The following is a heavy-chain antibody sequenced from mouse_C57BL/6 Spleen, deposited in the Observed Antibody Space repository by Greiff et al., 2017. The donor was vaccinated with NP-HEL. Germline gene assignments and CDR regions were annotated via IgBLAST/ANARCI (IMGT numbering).Heavy chain of an antibody. CDR3: ASEAGSSYVRYWYFDV. CDR2: INPNNGGT. J-gene: IGHJ1*03. Sequence: VQLQQSGPELVKPGASVKMSCKASGYTFTDYNMHWVKQSHGKSLEWIGYINPNNGGTSYNQKFKGKATLTVNKSSSTAYMELRSLTSEDSAVYYCASEAGSSYVRYWYFDVWGTGTTVTVSS. D-gene: IGHD1-1*01. V-gene: IGHV1-22*01. CDR1: GYTFTDYN.